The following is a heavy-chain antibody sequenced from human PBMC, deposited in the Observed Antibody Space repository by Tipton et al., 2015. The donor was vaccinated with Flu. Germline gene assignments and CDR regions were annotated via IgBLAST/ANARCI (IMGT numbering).Heavy chain of an antibody. Sequence: TLSLTCTVSGGSISSYYWSWIRQPPGKGLEWIGYIYYSGSTNYNPSLKSRVTISVDTSKNQFSLKLSCVTAAGTAVYYCARELNYGMDVWGQGTTVTVSS. CDR1: GGSISSYY. CDR3: ARELNYGMDV. J-gene: IGHJ6*02. V-gene: IGHV4-59*01. CDR2: IYYSGST.